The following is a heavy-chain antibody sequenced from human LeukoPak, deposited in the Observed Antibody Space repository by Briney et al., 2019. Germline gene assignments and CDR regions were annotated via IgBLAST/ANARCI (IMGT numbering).Heavy chain of an antibody. CDR3: AKEYKEDDYYDSSGSWAFDI. Sequence: PGRSLRLSCAASGFTFDDYAMHWVRQAPGKGLEWVSGISWNSGSIGYADSVKGRFTISRDNAKNSLYLQMNSLRAEDTALYYCAKEYKEDDYYDSSGSWAFDIWGQGTMVTASS. D-gene: IGHD3-22*01. CDR1: GFTFDDYA. J-gene: IGHJ3*02. V-gene: IGHV3-9*01. CDR2: ISWNSGSI.